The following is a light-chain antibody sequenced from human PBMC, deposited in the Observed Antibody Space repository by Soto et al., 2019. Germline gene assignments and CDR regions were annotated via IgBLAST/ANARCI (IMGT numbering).Light chain of an antibody. CDR3: QQRGNWPQT. V-gene: IGKV3-11*01. J-gene: IGKJ3*01. CDR2: DTS. Sequence: ETVLTQSPATLSLSPGERATLSCRASQSVNSYLAWYQQKPGQAPRLLIYDTSNRATGIPARFSGSGSGTDFTLTISSLEPEDFAVYYCQQRGNWPQTFGPGTKVDIK. CDR1: QSVNSY.